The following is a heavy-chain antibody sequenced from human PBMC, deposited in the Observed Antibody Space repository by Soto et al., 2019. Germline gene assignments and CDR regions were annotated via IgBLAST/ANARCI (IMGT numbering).Heavy chain of an antibody. V-gene: IGHV3-30*18. Sequence: GGSLRLSCAASGFTFSSYGMHWVRQSPGKGLEWVAVISYDGSNKYYADSVKGRFTISRDNSKNTLYLQMNSLRAEDTAVYYCAKDPRSSGYYLAYFDYWGQGTLVTVSS. CDR2: ISYDGSNK. CDR3: AKDPRSSGYYLAYFDY. CDR1: GFTFSSYG. D-gene: IGHD3-22*01. J-gene: IGHJ4*02.